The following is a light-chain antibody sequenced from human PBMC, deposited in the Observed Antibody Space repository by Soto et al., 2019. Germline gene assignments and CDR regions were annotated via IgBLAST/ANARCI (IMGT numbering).Light chain of an antibody. J-gene: IGKJ4*01. CDR2: NAT. CDR1: PSITNTK. Sequence: DIQMTQSPSTLSASVGDRVTITCRASPSITNTKLAWYQQKPGKAPKVLIYNATSLQSGVPSRFSGSGSGTEFTLTISSLQPDEFATYYCQHYHSYPLTFGGGTKVEIK. CDR3: QHYHSYPLT. V-gene: IGKV1-5*03.